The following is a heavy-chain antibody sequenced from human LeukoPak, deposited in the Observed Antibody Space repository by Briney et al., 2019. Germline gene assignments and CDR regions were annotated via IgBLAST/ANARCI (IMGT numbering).Heavy chain of an antibody. V-gene: IGHV3-13*01. CDR3: ARAGQDFWSGYFVGY. CDR1: GFTFSSYD. Sequence: PGGSLRLSCAASGFTFSSYDMHWVRQATGKGLEWVSAIGTAGDTYYPGSVKGRFTISRENAKNSLYLQMNSLRAEDTAVYYCARAGQDFWSGYFVGYWGQGTLVTVSS. J-gene: IGHJ4*02. D-gene: IGHD3-3*01. CDR2: IGTAGDT.